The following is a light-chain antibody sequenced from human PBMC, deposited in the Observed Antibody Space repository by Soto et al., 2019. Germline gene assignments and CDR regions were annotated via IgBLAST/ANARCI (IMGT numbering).Light chain of an antibody. J-gene: IGLJ2*01. CDR3: CSYAGSSTWV. CDR2: DVS. CDR1: SSDVGGYNY. Sequence: QSALTQPRSVSGSPGQSVTISCTGTSSDVGGYNYVSWYQQHPGKAPKLMIYDVSKRPSGVPDRFSGSKSGNTASLTISGLQDEEEADYYCCSYAGSSTWVFGGGTKLTVL. V-gene: IGLV2-11*01.